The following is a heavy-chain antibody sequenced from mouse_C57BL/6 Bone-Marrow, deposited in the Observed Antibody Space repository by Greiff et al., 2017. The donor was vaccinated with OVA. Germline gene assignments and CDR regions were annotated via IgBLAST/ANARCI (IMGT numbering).Heavy chain of an antibody. CDR2: IYPGSGNT. V-gene: IGHV1-76*01. CDR1: GYTFTDYY. D-gene: IGHD1-1*01. CDR3: ARALLYYFDY. Sequence: VMLVESGAELVRPGASVKLSCKASGYTFTDYYINWVKQRPGQGLEWIARIYPGSGNTYYNEKFKGKATLTAEKSSSTAYMQLSSLTSEDSAVYFCARALLYYFDYWGQGTTLTVSS. J-gene: IGHJ2*01.